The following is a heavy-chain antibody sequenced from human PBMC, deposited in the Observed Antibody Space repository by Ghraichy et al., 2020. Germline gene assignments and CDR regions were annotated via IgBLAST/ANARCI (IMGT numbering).Heavy chain of an antibody. CDR1: GGSISSSSYY. CDR3: ARLESGGDLSYYFDY. Sequence: SETLSLTCTVSGGSISSSSYYWGWIRQPPGKGLEWIGSIYYSGSTYYNPSLKSRVTISVDTSKNQFSLKLSSVTAADTAVYYCARLESGGDLSYYFDYWGQGTLVTVSS. J-gene: IGHJ4*02. CDR2: IYYSGST. D-gene: IGHD2-21*01. V-gene: IGHV4-39*01.